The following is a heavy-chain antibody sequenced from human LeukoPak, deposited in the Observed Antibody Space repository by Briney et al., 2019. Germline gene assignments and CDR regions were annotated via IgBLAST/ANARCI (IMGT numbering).Heavy chain of an antibody. Sequence: PSETLSLTCIVSGDSITNHYWSLIRQPPGKGLEWIGYIYYSGSTYYNPSLKSRVTISVDTSKNQFSLKLSSVTAADTAVYYCAREDTMVRGVEVGYFDYWGQGTLVTVSS. J-gene: IGHJ4*02. D-gene: IGHD3-10*01. CDR1: GDSITNHY. CDR2: IYYSGST. V-gene: IGHV4-30-4*08. CDR3: AREDTMVRGVEVGYFDY.